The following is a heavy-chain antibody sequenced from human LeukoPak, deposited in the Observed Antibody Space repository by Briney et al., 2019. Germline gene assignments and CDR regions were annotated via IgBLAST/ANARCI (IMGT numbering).Heavy chain of an antibody. CDR3: STVWFGY. D-gene: IGHD3-16*01. CDR2: IKSKTDGGTT. Sequence: GGSLRLSCAASGFSFSNAWMSWVRQAPGKGLEWVVRIKSKTDGGTTDYAAPVKGRLTISRDDSKHKLYLQINSLKTEQPAVYYCSTVWFGYWGQGTLVTVSS. V-gene: IGHV3-15*01. J-gene: IGHJ4*02. CDR1: GFSFSNAW.